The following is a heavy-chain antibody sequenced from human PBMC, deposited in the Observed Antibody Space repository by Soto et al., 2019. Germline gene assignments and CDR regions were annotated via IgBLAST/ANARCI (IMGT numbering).Heavy chain of an antibody. V-gene: IGHV4-34*01. CDR1: NGSFSGYS. D-gene: IGHD5-12*01. CDR2: INHSGTT. Sequence: PSETLSLTCAVRNGSFSGYSWTWIRQPPGKGLEWIGEINHSGTTYYNPSLKSRVTISVDTSKNQFSLRLNSMTAADTAAYFCARGYRGGYKTCDYWGPGTLVTVSS. J-gene: IGHJ4*02. CDR3: ARGYRGGYKTCDY.